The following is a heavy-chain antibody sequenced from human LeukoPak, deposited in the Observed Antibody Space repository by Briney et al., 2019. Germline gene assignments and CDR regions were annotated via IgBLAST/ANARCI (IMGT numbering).Heavy chain of an antibody. CDR2: INHSGST. J-gene: IGHJ6*03. Sequence: PSETLSLTCAVYGGSFSDYYWNCIRQPPGKGLEWIGEINHSGSTNYNPSLKSRVTISVDTSKNQFSLKLSSVTAADTAVYYCARGYSSSWYDYYYYMDVWGKGTTVTISS. D-gene: IGHD6-13*01. CDR3: ARGYSSSWYDYYYYMDV. V-gene: IGHV4-34*01. CDR1: GGSFSDYY.